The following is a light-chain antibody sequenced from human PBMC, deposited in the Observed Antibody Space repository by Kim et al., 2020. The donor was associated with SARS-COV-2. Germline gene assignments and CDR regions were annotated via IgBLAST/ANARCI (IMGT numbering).Light chain of an antibody. Sequence: ASVGDRVTITCRASQSISSWLAWYQQKPGKAPKLLIYKASSLESGVPSRFSGSGSGTEFTLTISSLQPDDFATYYCQQYKGYSWTFGQGTKVDIK. CDR1: QSISSW. V-gene: IGKV1-5*03. CDR3: QQYKGYSWT. CDR2: KAS. J-gene: IGKJ1*01.